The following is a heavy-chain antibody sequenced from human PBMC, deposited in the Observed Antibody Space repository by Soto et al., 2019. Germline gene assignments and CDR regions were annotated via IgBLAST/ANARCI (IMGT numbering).Heavy chain of an antibody. Sequence: ASVKVSCKASGYTFTSYGISWVRQAPGQGLEWMGWISAYNGNTNYAQKLQGRVTMTTDTSTSTAYMELRSLRSDDTAVYYCAREVPAAILGTHWFDPWGQGTLVTVSS. CDR2: ISAYNGNT. CDR1: GYTFTSYG. CDR3: AREVPAAILGTHWFDP. D-gene: IGHD2-2*02. J-gene: IGHJ5*02. V-gene: IGHV1-18*04.